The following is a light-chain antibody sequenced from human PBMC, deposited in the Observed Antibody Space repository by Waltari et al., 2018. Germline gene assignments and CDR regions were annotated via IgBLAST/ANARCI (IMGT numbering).Light chain of an antibody. CDR2: TTF. J-gene: IGLJ2*01. CDR1: SSNLGADYD. V-gene: IGLV1-40*01. CDR3: QSYDSSLSAVV. Sequence: QSVLTQSPSVSGAPGQRVTISCPGSSSNLGADYDVNCSQVRPGATPKLLIYTTFNRPSGVPDRFSGTRSGTSASLAITGLRPEDEGDYYCQSYDSSLSAVVFGGGTKVTVL.